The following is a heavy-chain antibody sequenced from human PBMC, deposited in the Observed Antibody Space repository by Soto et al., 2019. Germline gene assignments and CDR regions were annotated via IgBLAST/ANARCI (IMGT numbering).Heavy chain of an antibody. CDR2: IRGSEDST. Sequence: EVLLLESGGGLAQPGGSLRLSCAASGISISAYAMSWVRQAPGKGLEWVSMIRGSEDSTYYGASVKGRFTISRDKSKNTLYRQMNSLRADDTAIYYCAKDRGENAGYPIFARWGQGIEVSVSS. CDR1: GISISAYA. D-gene: IGHD3-9*01. J-gene: IGHJ4*02. CDR3: AKDRGENAGYPIFAR. V-gene: IGHV3-23*01.